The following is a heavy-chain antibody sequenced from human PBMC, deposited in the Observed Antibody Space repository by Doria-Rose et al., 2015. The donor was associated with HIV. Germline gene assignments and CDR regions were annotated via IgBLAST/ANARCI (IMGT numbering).Heavy chain of an antibody. J-gene: IGHJ4*02. D-gene: IGHD6-13*01. V-gene: IGHV2-26*01. CDR3: ARIKSSRWYHKYYFDF. CDR1: GVSLSSPGMG. CDR2: IFSDDER. Sequence: SGPVLVKPTETLTPTCTVSGVSLSSPGMGVSWIRQPPGKALEWLANIFSDDERSYKTSLKGRLTISRCTSKSQVVLTMTDMDPVDTATYYCARIKSSRWYHKYYFDFWGQGTLVIVSA.